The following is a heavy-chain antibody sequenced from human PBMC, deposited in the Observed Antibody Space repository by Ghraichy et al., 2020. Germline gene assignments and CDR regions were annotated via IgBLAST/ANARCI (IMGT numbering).Heavy chain of an antibody. D-gene: IGHD3-10*01. CDR2: INSDGSTT. V-gene: IGHV3-74*03. CDR3: VKDYYGSGRS. CDR1: AFTFINSW. J-gene: IGHJ5*02. Sequence: GSLRLSCVDSAFTFINSWMHWVRQVPGKGLVWVSRINSDGSTTTYADSVKGRFTISRDNAKNTLYLQMNSLRVDDTAVYYCVKDYYGSGRSWGQGTLVTVSS.